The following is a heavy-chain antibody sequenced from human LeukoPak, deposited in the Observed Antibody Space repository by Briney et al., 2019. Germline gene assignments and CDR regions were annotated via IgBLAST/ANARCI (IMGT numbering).Heavy chain of an antibody. J-gene: IGHJ4*02. CDR2: INPKSGGR. CDR1: GYTFIGNY. Sequence: ASVKVSCKASGYTFIGNYMHRLRQAPGQGLEWMGWINPKSGGRNYARKFQGRVTMTRDTSINTVYMELSRLTSDDTAVYYCARDPYGYWSGWYDYWGQGTQVIVSS. V-gene: IGHV1-2*02. CDR3: ARDPYGYWSGWYDY. D-gene: IGHD3-3*01.